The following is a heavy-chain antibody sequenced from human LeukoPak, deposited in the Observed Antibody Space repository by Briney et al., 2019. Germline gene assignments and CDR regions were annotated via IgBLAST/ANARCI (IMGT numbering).Heavy chain of an antibody. CDR1: GGSIINYY. D-gene: IGHD3-10*01. J-gene: IGHJ4*02. V-gene: IGHV4-59*08. CDR2: IYDSETT. Sequence: SETLSLTCTVSGGSIINYYWHWIRQPPGKGLERIRYIYDSETTDSNPSLKSRVTISVDTSKNQFSLKLPSVTAEDTAVYYCAKQYGSGRPYFDLWGQGTLVTVSS. CDR3: AKQYGSGRPYFDL.